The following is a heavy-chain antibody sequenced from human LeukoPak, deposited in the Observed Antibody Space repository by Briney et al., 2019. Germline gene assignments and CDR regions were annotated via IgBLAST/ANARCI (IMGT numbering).Heavy chain of an antibody. CDR2: ISSSSSTI. J-gene: IGHJ4*02. D-gene: IGHD3-22*01. CDR1: GFTFSSYE. Sequence: PGGSLRLSCAASGFTFSSYEMNWVRQAPGKGLEWVSYISSSSSTIYYADSVKGRFTISRDNAKNSLYLQMNSLRAEDTAVYYCARDGRYDSSGYYGYWGQGTLVTVSS. CDR3: ARDGRYDSSGYYGY. V-gene: IGHV3-48*01.